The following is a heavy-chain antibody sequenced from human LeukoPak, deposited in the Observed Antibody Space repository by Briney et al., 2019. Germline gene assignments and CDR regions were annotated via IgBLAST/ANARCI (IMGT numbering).Heavy chain of an antibody. Sequence: EASVKVSCKASGYTFTGYYMHWVRQAPGQGLGWMGWINPNSGGTNYAQKFQGRVTMTRDTSISTAYMELSRLRSDDTAVYYCARSPTYYDILTGYYEDYYYYMDVWGKGTTVTVSS. D-gene: IGHD3-9*01. V-gene: IGHV1-2*02. CDR1: GYTFTGYY. J-gene: IGHJ6*03. CDR2: INPNSGGT. CDR3: ARSPTYYDILTGYYEDYYYYMDV.